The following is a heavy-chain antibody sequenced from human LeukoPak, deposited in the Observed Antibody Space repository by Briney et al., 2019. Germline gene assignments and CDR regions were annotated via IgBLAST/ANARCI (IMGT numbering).Heavy chain of an antibody. J-gene: IGHJ4*02. V-gene: IGHV4-34*01. D-gene: IGHD3-16*02. CDR3: ARGAVPQYYDYVWGSYRYPTIFDY. CDR1: GGSFSGCY. Sequence: SETLSLTCAVYGGSFSGCYWSWIRQPPGKGLEWIGEINHSGSTNYNPSLKSRVTISVDTSKNQFSLKLSSVTAADTAVYYCARGAVPQYYDYVWGSYRYPTIFDYWGQGTLVTVSS. CDR2: INHSGST.